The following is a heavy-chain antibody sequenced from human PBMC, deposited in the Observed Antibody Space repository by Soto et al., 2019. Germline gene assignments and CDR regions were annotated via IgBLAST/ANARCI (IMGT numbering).Heavy chain of an antibody. Sequence: DVQLVESGGGLVQPGRSLRLSCAASGFKFSDYWMSWVRQAPGKGLEWVGNIKHDTSEAHYADSVKGRFTITRDNIKNFLFLQMNGLRSDDTASYYCARDGLLFSGPYRPARFDYWCLVTLVTVSS. J-gene: IGHJ4*02. V-gene: IGHV3-7*03. CDR2: IKHDTSEA. D-gene: IGHD3-16*02. CDR3: ARDGLLFSGPYRPARFDY. CDR1: GFKFSDYW.